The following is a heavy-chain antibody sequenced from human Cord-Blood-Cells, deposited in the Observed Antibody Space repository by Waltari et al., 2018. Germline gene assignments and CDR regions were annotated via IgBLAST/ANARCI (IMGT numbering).Heavy chain of an antibody. CDR1: GYTFTGYY. Sequence: QVQLVQSGAEVKKPGASVKVSCKASGYTFTGYYMHWVRQAPGQGLEWMGGIIPIFGTANYAQKFQGRVTITADESTSTAYMELSSLRSEDTAVYYCAKNVWSGYYDAFDIWGQGTMVTVSS. J-gene: IGHJ3*02. CDR2: IIPIFGTA. V-gene: IGHV1-69*01. CDR3: AKNVWSGYYDAFDI. D-gene: IGHD3-3*01.